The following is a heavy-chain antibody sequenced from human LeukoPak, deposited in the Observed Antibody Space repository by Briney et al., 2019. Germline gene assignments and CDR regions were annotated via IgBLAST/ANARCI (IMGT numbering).Heavy chain of an antibody. CDR2: IYYSGST. V-gene: IGHV4-31*03. J-gene: IGHJ4*02. Sequence: SQTLSLTCTVSGGSISSGGYYWSWIRQHPGKGLEWIGYIYYSGSTYYNPSLKSRVTISVDTSKNQCSLKLSSVTAADTAVYYCASYYYDILTGFRRYFDYWGQGTLVTVSS. D-gene: IGHD3-9*01. CDR1: GGSISSGGYY. CDR3: ASYYYDILTGFRRYFDY.